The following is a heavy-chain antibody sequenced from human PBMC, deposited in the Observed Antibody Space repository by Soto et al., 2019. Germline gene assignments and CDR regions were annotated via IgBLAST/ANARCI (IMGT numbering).Heavy chain of an antibody. CDR2: IIPILGIA. CDR3: ARTAPGFYYYYYGMDV. V-gene: IGHV1-69*02. J-gene: IGHJ6*02. CDR1: GGTFSSYT. D-gene: IGHD5-18*01. Sequence: QVQLVQSGAEVKKPGSSVKVSCKASGGTFSSYTISWVRQAPGQGLEWMGRIIPILGIANYAQKFQGRVTITADKSTSTAYMELSSLRSEDTAVYYRARTAPGFYYYYYGMDVWGQGTTVTVSS.